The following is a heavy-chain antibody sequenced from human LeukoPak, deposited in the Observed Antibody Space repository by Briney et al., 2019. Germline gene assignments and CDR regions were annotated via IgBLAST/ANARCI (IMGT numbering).Heavy chain of an antibody. CDR2: IYHHSGST. CDR3: ARGRGNTMILD. V-gene: IGHV4-59*01. D-gene: IGHD3-22*01. CDR1: GGSLSSYY. J-gene: IGHJ4*02. Sequence: SETLSLTCTVSGGSLSSYYWSWIRQPPGKGLEWIAYIYHHSGSTSYNLSLKSRVTISVDTSKNQFSLKLSSVTAADTAVYYCARGRGNTMILDWGQGTLVTVSS.